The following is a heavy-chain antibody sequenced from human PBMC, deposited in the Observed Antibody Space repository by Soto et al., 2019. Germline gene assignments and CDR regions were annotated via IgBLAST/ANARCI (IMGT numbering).Heavy chain of an antibody. J-gene: IGHJ4*02. CDR2: ISSNGGST. D-gene: IGHD4-17*01. Sequence: GGSLRLSCAASGFTFSNYAMHWVRQAPGKGLEFVSAISSNGGSTYYADSVKGRFTISRDNSKNTLFLQMSSLSAEDTAVYYCVKDGTPVTVTSDSWGQGTLVTVSS. CDR3: VKDGTPVTVTSDS. V-gene: IGHV3-64D*06. CDR1: GFTFSNYA.